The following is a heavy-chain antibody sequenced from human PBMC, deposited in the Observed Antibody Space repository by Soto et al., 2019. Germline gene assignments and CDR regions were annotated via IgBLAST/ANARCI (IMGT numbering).Heavy chain of an antibody. V-gene: IGHV1-18*01. CDR2: FNPKNGNT. J-gene: IGHJ4*02. Sequence: ASVKVSCKASGCTFTNYGINWLRQARGQGIEWMGWFNPKNGNTNYAQTFEGRLTISVDTSKNQFSLKLSSVTAADTAVYYCARMVRGVAYFDYWGQGTLVTVSS. CDR3: ARMVRGVAYFDY. D-gene: IGHD3-10*01. CDR1: GCTFTNYG.